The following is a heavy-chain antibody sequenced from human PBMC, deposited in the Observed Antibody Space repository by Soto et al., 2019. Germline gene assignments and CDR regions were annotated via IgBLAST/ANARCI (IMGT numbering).Heavy chain of an antibody. D-gene: IGHD2-15*01. Sequence: EVQLVESGGGLVKPGGSLRLSCAASGFTFSSYSMNWVRQAPGKGLEWVSSISSSSSYIYYADSVKGRFTISRDNAKNSLYLQMNSLRAEDTAVYYCAREQPRTPLHDAFDIWGQGTMVTVSS. J-gene: IGHJ3*02. CDR2: ISSSSSYI. CDR1: GFTFSSYS. V-gene: IGHV3-21*01. CDR3: AREQPRTPLHDAFDI.